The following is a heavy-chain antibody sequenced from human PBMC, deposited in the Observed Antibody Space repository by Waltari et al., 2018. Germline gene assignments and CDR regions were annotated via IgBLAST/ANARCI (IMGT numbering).Heavy chain of an antibody. CDR3: HLTGRNIVLAGGTPSFYSYMDV. Sequence: QVQVEQSGSEVKRPGASVRVSCTVPGYTLAGISIDWVRQVPEKGLEWMGRLDREDGETTYSQHFQGRITVTEDTSTNTAYMGLRTLVSDDTAVYFCHLTGRNIVLAGGTPSFYSYMDVWGRGTTVTVS. CDR2: LDREDGET. V-gene: IGHV1-24*01. CDR1: GYTLAGIS. D-gene: IGHD6-13*01. J-gene: IGHJ6*03.